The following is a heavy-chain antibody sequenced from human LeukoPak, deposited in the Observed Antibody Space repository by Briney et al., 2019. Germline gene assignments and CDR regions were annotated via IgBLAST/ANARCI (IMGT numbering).Heavy chain of an antibody. V-gene: IGHV3-21*01. J-gene: IGHJ6*02. D-gene: IGHD1-26*01. Sequence: GGSLRLSCAASGLTLSSYSMDWVRQAPGKGLEWVSSISSSSSYIYYADSVKGRFTISRDNAKNSLYLQMNSLRAEDTAVYYCARDWDSGSYSYYYGMDVWGQGTTVTVSS. CDR2: ISSSSSYI. CDR3: ARDWDSGSYSYYYGMDV. CDR1: GLTLSSYS.